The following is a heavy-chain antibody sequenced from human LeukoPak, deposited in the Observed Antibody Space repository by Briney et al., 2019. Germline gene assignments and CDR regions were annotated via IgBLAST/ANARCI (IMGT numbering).Heavy chain of an antibody. V-gene: IGHV3-23*01. CDR3: AKVKPYGDYGGPFDY. CDR1: GFTFSSHG. CDR2: ISGSGDNT. D-gene: IGHD4-17*01. J-gene: IGHJ4*02. Sequence: GGSLRLSCAASGFTFSSHGMGWVRQAPGKGLEWVSTISGSGDNTYYADSVKGRFTISRDNSKNTLYLQMNSLRAEDTAVYYCAKVKPYGDYGGPFDYWGQGTLVTVSS.